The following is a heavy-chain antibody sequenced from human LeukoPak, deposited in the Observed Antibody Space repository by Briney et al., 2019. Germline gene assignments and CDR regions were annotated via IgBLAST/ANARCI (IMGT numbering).Heavy chain of an antibody. Sequence: SETLSLTCTVSGGSMSSYYWSWIRQPPGKGLQWIGYIYYSGSTRYNPSLESRITISVDTSKNQFSLKLSSVTAADTAVYYCAGDGYRPPDYWGQGILVTVSS. CDR1: GGSMSSYY. J-gene: IGHJ4*02. CDR2: IYYSGST. D-gene: IGHD1-1*01. CDR3: AGDGYRPPDY. V-gene: IGHV4-59*01.